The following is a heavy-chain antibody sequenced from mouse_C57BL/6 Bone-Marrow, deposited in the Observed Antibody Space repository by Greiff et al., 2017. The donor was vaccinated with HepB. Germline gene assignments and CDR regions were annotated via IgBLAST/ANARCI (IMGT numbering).Heavy chain of an antibody. D-gene: IGHD2-12*01. V-gene: IGHV5-9*01. Sequence: EVQRVESGGGLVKPGGSLKLSCAASGFTFSSYTMSWVRQTPEKRLEWVATISGGGGNTYYPDSVKGRFTISRDNAKNTLYLQMSSLRSEDTALYYCERRGLRRGGMDYWGQGTSVTVSS. CDR2: ISGGGGNT. CDR1: GFTFSSYT. J-gene: IGHJ4*01. CDR3: ERRGLRRGGMDY.